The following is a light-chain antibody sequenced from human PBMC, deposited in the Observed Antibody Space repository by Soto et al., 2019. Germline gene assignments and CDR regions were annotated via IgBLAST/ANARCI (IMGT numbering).Light chain of an antibody. Sequence: EIVLTQSPATLSLSPGERATLSCMASQRVSSYLAWYQQKPGQAPKLLIYDASNRATGIPARFIGSGSGTEIALTISSLEPEDSAVYYCHQRGNWPTLTFGGGSKVEIK. CDR3: HQRGNWPTLT. J-gene: IGKJ4*01. V-gene: IGKV3-11*01. CDR2: DAS. CDR1: QRVSSY.